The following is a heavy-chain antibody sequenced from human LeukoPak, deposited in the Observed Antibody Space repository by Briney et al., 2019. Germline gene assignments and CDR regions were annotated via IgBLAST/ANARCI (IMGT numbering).Heavy chain of an antibody. Sequence: PSETLSLTCAVYGGSFSGYHWSWIRHPLGKGLERIGEINHSGSTNYNPSLKSRVNISVDTSKNQFSLKLSSVTAADTAVYYCARAFSSYLDSYSSGYFDYWGQGTLVTVSS. CDR1: GGSFSGYH. V-gene: IGHV4-34*01. CDR2: INHSGST. D-gene: IGHD3-22*01. J-gene: IGHJ4*02. CDR3: ARAFSSYLDSYSSGYFDY.